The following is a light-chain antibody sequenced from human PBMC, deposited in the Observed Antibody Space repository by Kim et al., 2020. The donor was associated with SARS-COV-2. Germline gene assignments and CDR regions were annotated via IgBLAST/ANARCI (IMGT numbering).Light chain of an antibody. Sequence: PGERATRSGRTSQSVCSHCLAWYQQKPGQAPRLLIYSVSNRATGIPDRFSGSGSGTDFTLTISRLEPEDFAVYYCQQYGIAPPYTFGQGTKLEI. CDR1: QSVCSHC. V-gene: IGKV3-20*01. CDR2: SVS. J-gene: IGKJ2*01. CDR3: QQYGIAPPYT.